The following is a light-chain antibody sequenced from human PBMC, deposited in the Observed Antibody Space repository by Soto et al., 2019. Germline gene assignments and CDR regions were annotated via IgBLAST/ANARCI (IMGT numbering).Light chain of an antibody. J-gene: IGKJ4*01. Sequence: DIQMPQSPSSLFASLGDTVTITQLASQTISSYLAWYQQKPGVAPKLLLYAASTLQSGVPSRFSGSGSGTDFTLTISSLQPEDLATYYCQQINSYPLTFGGGTKVDIK. CDR1: QTISSY. CDR3: QQINSYPLT. V-gene: IGKV1-9*01. CDR2: AAS.